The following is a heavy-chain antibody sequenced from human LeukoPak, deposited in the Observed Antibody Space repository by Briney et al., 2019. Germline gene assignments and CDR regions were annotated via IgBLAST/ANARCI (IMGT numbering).Heavy chain of an antibody. J-gene: IGHJ5*02. Sequence: SETLSLTCAVYGGSFSGYYWSWIRQPPGKGLEWIGEINHSGSTTYNPSLKSRVTISVDTSKNQFSLKLSSVTAADTAVYYCARGGSIASRGYGYNWFDPWGQGTLVTVSS. CDR3: ARGGSIASRGYGYNWFDP. V-gene: IGHV4-34*01. D-gene: IGHD6-6*01. CDR1: GGSFSGYY. CDR2: INHSGST.